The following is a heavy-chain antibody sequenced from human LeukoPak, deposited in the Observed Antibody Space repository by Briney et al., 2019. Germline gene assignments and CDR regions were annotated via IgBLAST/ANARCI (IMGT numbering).Heavy chain of an antibody. D-gene: IGHD3-10*01. Sequence: PGGSLRLSCVASGFTFSSYGMHWVRQAPGEGLEWVTYIHYDGSIKYYAESVKGRFTISRDNSKNTLYLQMNSLRVEDTGEYYCVIDGRLEFGDDSWGEGTLVTVSS. CDR3: VIDGRLEFGDDS. CDR1: GFTFSSYG. J-gene: IGHJ5*01. V-gene: IGHV3-30*02. CDR2: IHYDGSIK.